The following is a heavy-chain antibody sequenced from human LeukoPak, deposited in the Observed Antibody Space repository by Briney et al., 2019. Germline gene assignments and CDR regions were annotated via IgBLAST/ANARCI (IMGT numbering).Heavy chain of an antibody. D-gene: IGHD3-22*01. CDR2: INHSGST. CDR1: GGSISSSSYY. Sequence: SETLSLTCTVSGGSISSSSYYWGWIRQPPGKGLEWIGEINHSGSTNYNPSLKSRVTISVDTSKNQFSLKLSSVTAADTAVYYCARHTYDSSGSIDYWGQGTLVTVSS. J-gene: IGHJ4*02. V-gene: IGHV4-39*01. CDR3: ARHTYDSSGSIDY.